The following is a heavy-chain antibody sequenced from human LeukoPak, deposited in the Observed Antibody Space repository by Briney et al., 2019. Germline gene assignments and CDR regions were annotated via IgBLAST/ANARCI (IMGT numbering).Heavy chain of an antibody. CDR1: GYTFTGYY. Sequence: ASVKVSCKASGYTFTGYYIHWVRQAPGQGLEWMGRISSNSGGTNYAQKFQGGVTMTRDTSISTAYMELSSLRSDDTAVYYCARAVGAFNSGWFDFWGQGTLVTVSS. CDR3: ARAVGAFNSGWFDF. CDR2: ISSNSGGT. J-gene: IGHJ5*01. V-gene: IGHV1-2*06. D-gene: IGHD3-16*01.